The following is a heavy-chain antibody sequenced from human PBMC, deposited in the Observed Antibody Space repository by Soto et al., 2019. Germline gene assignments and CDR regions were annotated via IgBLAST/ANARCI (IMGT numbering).Heavy chain of an antibody. Sequence: QVQLVQSGAEVKKPGSSVKVSCKASGGTFSSYAISWVRQAPGQGLEWMGGIIPIFGTANYAQKFQGRVTITADESTSTAYMERSSLRSEDTAVYYCERAGEMATIADYWGQGTLVTVSS. CDR1: GGTFSSYA. J-gene: IGHJ4*02. V-gene: IGHV1-69*12. D-gene: IGHD3-16*01. CDR3: ERAGEMATIADY. CDR2: IIPIFGTA.